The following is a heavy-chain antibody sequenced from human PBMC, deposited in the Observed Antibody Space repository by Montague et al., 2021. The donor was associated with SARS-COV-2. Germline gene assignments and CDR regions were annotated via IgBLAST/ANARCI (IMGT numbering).Heavy chain of an antibody. CDR3: ARGLDHNTGGDY. D-gene: IGHD3-16*01. V-gene: IGHV4-34*01. CDR2: IHPYGHT. Sequence: SETLSLTCAVDSGPLSAYYWSWVRQPPGKGLEWIGEIHPYGHTSYNPSLMSRVTLSLGTSSNPFSLKLTSVTAADTAVYYCARGLDHNTGGDYWGQRILVIVSS. J-gene: IGHJ4*02. CDR1: SGPLSAYY.